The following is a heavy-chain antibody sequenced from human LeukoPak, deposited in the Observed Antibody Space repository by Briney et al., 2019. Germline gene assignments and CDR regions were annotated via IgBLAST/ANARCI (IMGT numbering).Heavy chain of an antibody. Sequence: PGGSLRLSCAASEFAFSTYNMNWVRQAPGKGLEWVSAISGSGGSTYYADSVKGRFTISRDNSKNTLYLQMNSLRAEDTAVYYCAKFEGILDYFDYWGQGTLVTVSS. D-gene: IGHD1-26*01. CDR1: EFAFSTYN. V-gene: IGHV3-23*01. CDR2: ISGSGGST. CDR3: AKFEGILDYFDY. J-gene: IGHJ4*02.